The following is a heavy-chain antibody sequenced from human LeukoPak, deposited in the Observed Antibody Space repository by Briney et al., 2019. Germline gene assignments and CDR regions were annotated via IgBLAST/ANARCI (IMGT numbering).Heavy chain of an antibody. J-gene: IGHJ4*02. CDR3: ARDRPGEMATIRAYYFDY. V-gene: IGHV1-69*13. D-gene: IGHD5-24*01. CDR2: IIPIFGTA. CDR1: GGTFSSYA. Sequence: SVKVSCKASGGTFSSYAISWVRQAPGQGLEWMGGIIPIFGTANYAQKFQGRVTITADESTSTAYMELSSLRSEDTAVYYCARDRPGEMATIRAYYFDYWGQGTLVTVSS.